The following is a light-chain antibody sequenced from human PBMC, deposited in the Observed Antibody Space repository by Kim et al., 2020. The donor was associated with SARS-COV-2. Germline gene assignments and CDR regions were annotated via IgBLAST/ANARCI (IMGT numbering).Light chain of an antibody. V-gene: IGLV3-21*04. CDR3: QVWDSGSDHPV. CDR2: YDS. CDR1: NIGDKS. Sequence: APGKTASITCGGDNIGDKSVHWYQQRPGRAPVLVMYYDSDRPSGIPERFSGSNSGNTATLTISRVEAGDEAEYYCQVWDSGSDHPVFGGGTQLTVL. J-gene: IGLJ2*01.